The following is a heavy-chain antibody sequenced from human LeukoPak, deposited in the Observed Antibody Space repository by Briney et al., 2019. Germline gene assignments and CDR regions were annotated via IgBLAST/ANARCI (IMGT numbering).Heavy chain of an antibody. CDR2: IFPGDSDT. CDR1: GYRFATYW. Sequence: NHGESLKICCKGSGYRFATYWIGWVRQMPGKGLEWMGIIFPGDSDTIYSPSFQGQVTISADKSINTAYLQWSSLKASDTAMYYCATSESQTKFDYWGQGTLVTASS. CDR3: ATSESQTKFDY. V-gene: IGHV5-51*01. D-gene: IGHD1/OR15-1a*01. J-gene: IGHJ4*02.